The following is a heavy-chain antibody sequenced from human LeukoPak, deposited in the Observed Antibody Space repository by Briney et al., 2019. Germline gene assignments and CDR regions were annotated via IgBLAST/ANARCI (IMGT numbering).Heavy chain of an antibody. CDR1: GFTFSSYS. J-gene: IGHJ4*02. Sequence: PGGSLRLSCAASGFTFSSYSMNWVRQAPGKGLEWVSYISSSSSTIYYADSVKGRFTISRDNAKNSLYLQMNSLRAEDTAVYYCARAMIGASGRAYFDYWGQGTLVTVSS. CDR2: ISSSSSTI. D-gene: IGHD3-22*01. V-gene: IGHV3-48*04. CDR3: ARAMIGASGRAYFDY.